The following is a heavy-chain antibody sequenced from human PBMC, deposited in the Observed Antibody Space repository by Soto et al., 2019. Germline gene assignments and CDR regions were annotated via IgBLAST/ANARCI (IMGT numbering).Heavy chain of an antibody. J-gene: IGHJ6*02. CDR1: GYTFSSYG. V-gene: IGHV1-18*01. CDR3: ARGPNYDILTGNYDGMDV. D-gene: IGHD3-9*01. CDR2: ISAYNGNT. Sequence: QVQLVQSGAEVKKPGASVKVSCKASGYTFSSYGISWVRQAPGQGLEWMGWISAYNGNTNYAQKLQGIVTMTTDTSTSTAYMELRSLRSDDTAVYYCARGPNYDILTGNYDGMDVWGQGTTVTVSS.